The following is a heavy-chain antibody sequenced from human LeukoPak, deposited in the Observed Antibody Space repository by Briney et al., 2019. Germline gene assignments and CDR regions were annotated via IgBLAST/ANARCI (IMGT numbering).Heavy chain of an antibody. J-gene: IGHJ4*02. CDR2: MNPNSGNT. CDR1: GYTFTSYD. Sequence: ASVKVSCKASGYTFTSYDINWVRQATGQGLEWMGWMNPNSGNTGYAQKFQGRVTMTRNTSISTAYMELSSLRSEDTAVYYCATDLYSSGWGGYWGQGTLVTVSS. D-gene: IGHD6-19*01. CDR3: ATDLYSSGWGGY. V-gene: IGHV1-8*01.